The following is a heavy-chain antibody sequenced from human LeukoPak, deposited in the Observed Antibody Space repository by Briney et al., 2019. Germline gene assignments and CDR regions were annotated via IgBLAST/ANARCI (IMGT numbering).Heavy chain of an antibody. CDR1: GFTFSSYA. CDR3: ARDTRDNFYNWFDP. CDR2: ISYDGSNK. D-gene: IGHD1-20*01. Sequence: GRSLRLSCAASGFTFSSYAMHWVRQAPGKGLEWVAVISYDGSNKYYADSVKGRFTISRDNSKNTLYLQMNSLRAEDTAVYYCARDTRDNFYNWFDPWGQGTLVTVSS. V-gene: IGHV3-30-3*01. J-gene: IGHJ5*02.